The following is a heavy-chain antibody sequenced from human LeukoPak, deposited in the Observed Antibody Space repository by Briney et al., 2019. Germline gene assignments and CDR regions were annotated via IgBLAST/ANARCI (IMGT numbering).Heavy chain of an antibody. CDR1: GASFSSGDQY. V-gene: IGHV4-30-4*08. Sequence: PSQTLSLTCTVSGASFSSGDQYWNWIRQSPGKGLEWIGSIHPSGMLYNNPSLESRVTISIDTSKNQFSLKLSSVTAADTAVYYCARVDGYAYYYYYYMDVWGKGTTVTVSS. CDR2: IHPSGML. CDR3: ARVDGYAYYYYYYMDV. J-gene: IGHJ6*03. D-gene: IGHD5-24*01.